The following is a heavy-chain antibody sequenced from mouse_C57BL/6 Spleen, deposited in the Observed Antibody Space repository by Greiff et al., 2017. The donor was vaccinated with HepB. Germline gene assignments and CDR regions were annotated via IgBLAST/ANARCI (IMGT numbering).Heavy chain of an antibody. CDR1: GYTFTSYW. Sequence: VQLQQSGAELAKPGASVKLSCKASGYTFTSYWMHWVKQRPGQGLEWIGYINPSSGYTKYNQKFKDKATLTADTSSSTAYMQLSSLTYEDSAVYYCKRDSNCGYFDVWGTGTTVTVSS. V-gene: IGHV1-7*01. J-gene: IGHJ1*03. CDR2: INPSSGYT. D-gene: IGHD2-5*01. CDR3: KRDSNCGYFDV.